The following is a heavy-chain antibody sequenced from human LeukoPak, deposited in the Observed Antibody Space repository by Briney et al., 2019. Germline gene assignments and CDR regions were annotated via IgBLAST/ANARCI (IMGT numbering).Heavy chain of an antibody. CDR3: ARGAGSGATMDV. CDR1: GGTFSSYA. CDR2: IIPIFGTA. Sequence: SVKVSCTASGGTFSSYAISWVRQAPGQGLEWMGGIIPIFGTANYAQKFQGRVTITADESTSTAYMELSSLRSEDTAVYYCARGAGSGATMDVWGKGTTVTVSS. J-gene: IGHJ6*03. V-gene: IGHV1-69*13. D-gene: IGHD6-19*01.